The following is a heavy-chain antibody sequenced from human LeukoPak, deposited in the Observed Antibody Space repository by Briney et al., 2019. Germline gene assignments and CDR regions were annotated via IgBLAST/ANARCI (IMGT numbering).Heavy chain of an antibody. CDR2: ISSSGGTM. J-gene: IGHJ6*02. D-gene: IGHD6-6*01. CDR3: SRVYSSSSGKGMDV. CDR1: GFTFNTYE. V-gene: IGHV3-48*03. Sequence: QAGGSLRLSCAASGFTFNTYEMNWVRQAPGKGLEWVSSISSSGGTMYYADSVKGRFTISRDNAKNSLCLQMNSLRAEDTAIYYCSRVYSSSSGKGMDVWGQGTTVTVSS.